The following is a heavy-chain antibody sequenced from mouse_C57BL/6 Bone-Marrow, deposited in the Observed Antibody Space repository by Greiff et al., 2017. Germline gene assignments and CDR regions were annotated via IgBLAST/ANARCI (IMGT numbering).Heavy chain of an antibody. CDR3: ARGGYDGYYYWYFDV. D-gene: IGHD2-3*01. J-gene: IGHJ1*03. Sequence: EVKVIESGGGLVQPGGSLKLSCAASGIDFSRYWMSWVRRAPGKGLEWIGEINPDSSTINYAPSLKDKFIISRDNAKNTLYLQMSKVRSEDTALYYWARGGYDGYYYWYFDVWGTGTTVTVSS. V-gene: IGHV4-1*01. CDR1: GIDFSRYW. CDR2: INPDSSTI.